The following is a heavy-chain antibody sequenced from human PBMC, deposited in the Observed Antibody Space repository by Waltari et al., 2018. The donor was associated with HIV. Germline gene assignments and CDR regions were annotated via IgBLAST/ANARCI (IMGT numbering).Heavy chain of an antibody. V-gene: IGHV3-21*01. CDR1: GFTFSSYS. CDR2: ISSGSNFR. CDR3: ARSLAVAGTRGFGMDV. J-gene: IGHJ6*02. D-gene: IGHD6-19*01. Sequence: EVQLVESGGGLVKPGGSLRLSCAASGFTFSSYSMNWVRQVPGKGLDWFSYISSGSNFRYYVDSVKCRFTISRDNAKNSLYLQMNSLRAEDTALYYCARSLAVAGTRGFGMDVWGQGTTVTVSS.